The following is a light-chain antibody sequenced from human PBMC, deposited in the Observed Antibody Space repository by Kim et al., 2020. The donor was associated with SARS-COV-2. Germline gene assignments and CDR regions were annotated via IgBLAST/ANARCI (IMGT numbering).Light chain of an antibody. CDR1: QSISKY. CDR2: DAS. V-gene: IGKV3-11*01. Sequence: LSPGERATLSCRASQSISKYLAWYQQKPGQAPRLLIYDASNRATGIPARFSGSVSGTDFILTISSLEPEDFAVYYCQQRGNWPLTFGGGTKVDIK. CDR3: QQRGNWPLT. J-gene: IGKJ4*01.